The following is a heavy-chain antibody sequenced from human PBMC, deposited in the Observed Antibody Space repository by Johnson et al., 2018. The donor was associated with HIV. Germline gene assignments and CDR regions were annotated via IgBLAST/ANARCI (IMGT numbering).Heavy chain of an antibody. CDR1: GFTVSSNY. Sequence: MLLVESGGGLVQPGGSLRLSCAASGFTVSSNYMSCVRQAPGKGLEWVSVIYSGGSTYYADSVKGRFTISRDNSKNTLYLQMNSLRAEDTAVYYCARDVAATMIVVGGAYDAFDIWGQGTMVTVSS. V-gene: IGHV3-66*01. CDR2: IYSGGST. CDR3: ARDVAATMIVVGGAYDAFDI. J-gene: IGHJ3*02. D-gene: IGHD3-22*01.